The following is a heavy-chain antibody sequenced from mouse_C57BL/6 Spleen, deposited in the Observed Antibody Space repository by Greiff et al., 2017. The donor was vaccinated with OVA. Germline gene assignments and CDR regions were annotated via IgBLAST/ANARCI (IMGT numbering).Heavy chain of an antibody. D-gene: IGHD1-1*01. Sequence: EVQLQQSGPELVKPGASVKMSCKASGYTFTDYNMHWVKQSPGKSLEWIGYINPNNGGTSYNQKFKGKATLTVNKSSSTAYMELRSLTSEDSAVYYCARRDIYYGSSVWFAYWGQGTLVTVSA. J-gene: IGHJ3*01. CDR1: GYTFTDYN. V-gene: IGHV1-22*01. CDR3: ARRDIYYGSSVWFAY. CDR2: INPNNGGT.